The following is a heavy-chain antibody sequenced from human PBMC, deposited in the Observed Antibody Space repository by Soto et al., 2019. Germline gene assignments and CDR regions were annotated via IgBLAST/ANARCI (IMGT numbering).Heavy chain of an antibody. J-gene: IGHJ5*02. D-gene: IGHD6-13*01. Sequence: TSETLSLTCTVSGGSISSSSYYWGWIRQPPGKGLEWIGSIYYSGSTYYNPSLKSRVTISVDTSKNQFSLKLSSVTAADTAVYYCARSLGGIIPPGLWFDPWGQGTPVTVSS. CDR3: ARSLGGIIPPGLWFDP. V-gene: IGHV4-39*07. CDR2: IYYSGST. CDR1: GGSISSSSYY.